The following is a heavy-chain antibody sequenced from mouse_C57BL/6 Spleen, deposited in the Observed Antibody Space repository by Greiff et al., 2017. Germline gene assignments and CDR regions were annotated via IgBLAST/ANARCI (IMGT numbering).Heavy chain of an antibody. CDR1: GYTFTDYN. CDR3: AIYYYGSRYFDV. V-gene: IGHV1-22*01. J-gene: IGHJ1*03. CDR2: INPNNGGT. D-gene: IGHD1-1*01. Sequence: EVQLQQSGPELVKPGASVKMSCKASGYTFTDYNMHWVKQSHGKSLEWIGYINPNNGGTSYNQKFKGKATLTVNKSSSTAYMELRSLTSEDSAVYYCAIYYYGSRYFDVWGTGTTVTVSS.